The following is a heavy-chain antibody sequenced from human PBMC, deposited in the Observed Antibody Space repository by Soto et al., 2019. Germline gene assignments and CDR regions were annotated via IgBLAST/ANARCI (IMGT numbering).Heavy chain of an antibody. J-gene: IGHJ5*02. CDR2: MNPNNGNA. CDR1: GYTFTSYD. D-gene: IGHD3-10*01. Sequence: QVQLVQSGAEVKKPGASVKVSCKASGYTFTSYDINWVRQAPGQGLEWMGWMNPNNGNAGYALKLQGRVTMTRNTSISTAYMELSSLSSDDTAMYYCARGSRGVRFDPWGQGTLVTVSS. V-gene: IGHV1-8*01. CDR3: ARGSRGVRFDP.